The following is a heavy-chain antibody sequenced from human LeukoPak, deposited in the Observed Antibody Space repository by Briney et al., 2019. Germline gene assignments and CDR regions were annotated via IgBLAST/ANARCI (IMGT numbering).Heavy chain of an antibody. CDR1: GFTFSRYV. CDR2: ISGSGDYT. D-gene: IGHD3-22*01. CDR3: AKEDSSGCLDH. V-gene: IGHV3-23*01. J-gene: IGHJ4*02. Sequence: GGSLRLSCAASGFTFSRYVMSWVRQAPGKGLEWVSGISGSGDYTYYADSVKGRFTISRDKSKNTLYLQMNNLRAEDTAVYYCAKEDSSGCLDHWGQGTLVTVSS.